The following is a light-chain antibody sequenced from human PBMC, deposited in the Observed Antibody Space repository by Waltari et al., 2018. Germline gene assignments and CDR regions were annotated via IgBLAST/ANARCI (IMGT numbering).Light chain of an antibody. Sequence: DIQMTQSPSTLSASVGDRVTITCRASHSISTWLAWYQQKPGKAPKLLIYEASSLENGVPSRFSGSGSGTEFTLTISSLQPEDFATYYCQQSYSTPHFGPGTKVDIK. CDR3: QQSYSTPH. J-gene: IGKJ3*01. V-gene: IGKV1-5*03. CDR1: HSISTW. CDR2: EAS.